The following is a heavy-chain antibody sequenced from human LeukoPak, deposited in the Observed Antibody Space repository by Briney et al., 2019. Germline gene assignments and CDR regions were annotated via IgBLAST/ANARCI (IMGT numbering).Heavy chain of an antibody. V-gene: IGHV3-7*01. D-gene: IGHD1-14*01. CDR2: IKQDGGEK. CDR3: ARSPDGLDY. CDR1: GFTFSTYW. J-gene: IGHJ4*02. Sequence: PGGSLRLSCAASGFTFSTYWMSWVRQAPGKGLEWVANIKQDGGEKFYADSVKGRFTISRDNSKNSVYLQMNRLRVEDTAVYYCARSPDGLDYWGQGTLVTVSS.